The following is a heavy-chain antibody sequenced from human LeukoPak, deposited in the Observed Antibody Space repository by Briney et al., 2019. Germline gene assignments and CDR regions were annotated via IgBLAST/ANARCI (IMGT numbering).Heavy chain of an antibody. D-gene: IGHD4-17*01. Sequence: ASVKVSCKVSGYTLTELSMHWVRQAPGKGLEWMGGFDPEDGETIYAQKFQGRVTMTRNTSISTAYMELSSLRSEDTAVYYCARGTVTTEYYWGQGTLVTVSS. CDR3: ARGTVTTEYY. CDR2: FDPEDGET. CDR1: GYTLTELS. V-gene: IGHV1-24*01. J-gene: IGHJ4*02.